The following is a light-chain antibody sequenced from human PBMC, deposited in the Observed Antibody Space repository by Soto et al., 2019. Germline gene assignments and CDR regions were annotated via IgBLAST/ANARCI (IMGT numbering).Light chain of an antibody. V-gene: IGLV2-14*03. CDR1: SSDIGDYNF. CDR3: QSYDSSLSGWV. CDR2: GNS. J-gene: IGLJ3*02. Sequence: QSALTQPASVSGSPGQSITISCTGTSSDIGDYNFVSWYQHYPGQAPKLLIYGNSNRPSGVPDRFSGSKSGTSASLAITGLQAEDEADYYCQSYDSSLSGWVFGGGTKLTVL.